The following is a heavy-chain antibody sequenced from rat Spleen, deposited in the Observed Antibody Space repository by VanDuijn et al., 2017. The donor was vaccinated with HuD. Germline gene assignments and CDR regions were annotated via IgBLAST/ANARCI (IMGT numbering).Heavy chain of an antibody. Sequence: QVQLKESGPGLVQPSQTLSLTCTVSGFSLTDNSVHWLRQPPGKGLEWMGVMWGGGSTDYNSALKSRLSISRDTSKNQVFLKMNSLQSEDTTTYYCARDLDGYFDYWGQGVMVTVSS. J-gene: IGHJ2*01. V-gene: IGHV2-45*01. CDR3: ARDLDGYFDY. CDR2: MWGGGST. D-gene: IGHD1-12*03. CDR1: GFSLTDNS.